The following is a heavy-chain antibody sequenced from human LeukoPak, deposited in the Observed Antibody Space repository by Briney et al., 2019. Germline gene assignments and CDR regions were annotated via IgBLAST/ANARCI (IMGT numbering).Heavy chain of an antibody. CDR2: IIPIFGTA. J-gene: IGHJ4*02. CDR3: ARTWSGYNPRFDY. D-gene: IGHD5-24*01. CDR1: GGTFSSYA. Sequence: VASVKVSCKASGGTFSSYAISWVRQAPGQGLEWIGGIIPIFGTANYAQKFQGRVTITTDESTSTAYMELSSLRSEDTAVYYCARTWSGYNPRFDYWGKGTLVTVSS. V-gene: IGHV1-69*05.